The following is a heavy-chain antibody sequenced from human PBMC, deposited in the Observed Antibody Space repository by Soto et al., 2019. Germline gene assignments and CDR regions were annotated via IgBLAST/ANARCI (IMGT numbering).Heavy chain of an antibody. V-gene: IGHV1-69*02. Sequence: QVQLVQSGAEVKKPGSSVKVSCKASGGTFSSYTISWVRQAPGQGLEWMGRIIPILGIANYAQKFQGRVTITADKFTSTAYMELSSLRSEDTAVYYCARSPRASSGYYYVGYWGQGTLVTVSS. CDR3: ARSPRASSGYYYVGY. D-gene: IGHD3-22*01. J-gene: IGHJ4*02. CDR1: GGTFSSYT. CDR2: IIPILGIA.